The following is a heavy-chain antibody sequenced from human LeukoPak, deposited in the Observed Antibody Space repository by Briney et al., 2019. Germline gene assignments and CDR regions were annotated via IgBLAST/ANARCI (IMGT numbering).Heavy chain of an antibody. CDR1: GGSFSGYY. CDR3: AREGAVDIVATIPYYYYYMDV. V-gene: IGHV4-34*01. Sequence: SETLSLTCAVYGGSFSGYYWSWIRQPPGKGLEWIGEINHSGSTNYNPSLKGRVTISVDTSKNQFSLKLSSVTAADTAVYYCAREGAVDIVATIPYYYYYMDVWGKGTTVTVSS. CDR2: INHSGST. D-gene: IGHD5-12*01. J-gene: IGHJ6*03.